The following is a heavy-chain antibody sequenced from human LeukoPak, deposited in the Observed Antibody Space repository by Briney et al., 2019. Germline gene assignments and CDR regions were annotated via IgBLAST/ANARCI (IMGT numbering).Heavy chain of an antibody. D-gene: IGHD2-2*01. Sequence: GGSLRLSCAASRFTFSNYWMAWVRQAPGKGLEWVANIKQDGSEKYYVDSVKGRFTISRDNAKNSLFLQMNSLKDEDTAVYYCASHSVGVLPIATFDYWGQGTPVTVSS. CDR3: ASHSVGVLPIATFDY. CDR2: IKQDGSEK. J-gene: IGHJ4*02. V-gene: IGHV3-7*01. CDR1: RFTFSNYW.